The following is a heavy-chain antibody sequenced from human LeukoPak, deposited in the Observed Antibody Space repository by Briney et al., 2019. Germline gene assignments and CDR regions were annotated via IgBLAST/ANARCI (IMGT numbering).Heavy chain of an antibody. J-gene: IGHJ4*02. CDR3: ATDGGYTYGSLTRDY. D-gene: IGHD5-18*01. Sequence: GSLRLSCAASGFTFTNYAMNWVRQAPGKGLEWLSSISSASSYIYYAGSVKGRFTISRDNAKNSLYLQMHSLRAEDTAVYYCATDGGYTYGSLTRDYWGQGTLVTVSS. V-gene: IGHV3-21*01. CDR2: ISSASSYI. CDR1: GFTFTNYA.